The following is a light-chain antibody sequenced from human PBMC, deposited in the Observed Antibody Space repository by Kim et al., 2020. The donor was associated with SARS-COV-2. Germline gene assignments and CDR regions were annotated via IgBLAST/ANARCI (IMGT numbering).Light chain of an antibody. V-gene: IGKV1-5*03. CDR2: KAS. Sequence: DIQMTQSPSTLSASVGDRVTITCRASQSISSWLAWYQQKAGKAPKLLIYKASSLESGVPSRFSGSGSGTEFTLNISSLQPDDFATYYCQQYNSYSYTFGQGTKLELK. CDR3: QQYNSYSYT. CDR1: QSISSW. J-gene: IGKJ2*01.